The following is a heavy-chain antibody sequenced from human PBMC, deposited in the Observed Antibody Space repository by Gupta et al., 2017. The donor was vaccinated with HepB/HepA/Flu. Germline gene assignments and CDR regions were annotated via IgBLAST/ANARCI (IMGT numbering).Heavy chain of an antibody. CDR3: VCGNHYYGLDV. D-gene: IGHD1-14*01. CDR1: GFTFNTYD. V-gene: IGHV3-48*03. Sequence: EEQVVESGGGLVQPGGPLRLACTTSGFTFNTYDMNWVRQSPGKGLEWVSQISPSGGAASYADSVEGRFTISRDNAQNSLFLQMNSLTVEDTAIYYCVCGNHYYGLDVWGQGTTVTVSS. J-gene: IGHJ6*02. CDR2: ISPSGGAA.